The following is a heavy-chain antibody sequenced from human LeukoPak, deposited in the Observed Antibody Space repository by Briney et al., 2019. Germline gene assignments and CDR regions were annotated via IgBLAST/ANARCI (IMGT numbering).Heavy chain of an antibody. CDR3: AKDRSGPTIDY. CDR2: ISSSSSYI. D-gene: IGHD3-16*02. Sequence: GGSPRLSCAASGFTFGSYGMNWVGQVPGKGLGWVSSISSSSSYIYYGDSVKGRLTISRDNSKNTLYRQMNSLRAEDTAVYYCAKDRSGPTIDYWGQGTLVTVSS. V-gene: IGHV3-21*04. J-gene: IGHJ4*02. CDR1: GFTFGSYG.